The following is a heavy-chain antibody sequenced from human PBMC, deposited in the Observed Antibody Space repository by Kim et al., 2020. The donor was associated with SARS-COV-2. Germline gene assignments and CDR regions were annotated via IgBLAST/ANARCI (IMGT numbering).Heavy chain of an antibody. CDR3: ARGWEWGQSGGFDY. D-gene: IGHD2-15*01. J-gene: IGHJ4*02. V-gene: IGHV3-53*01. CDR2: LYIDGST. CDR1: GFTVSSNS. Sequence: GGSLRLSCAVSGFTVSSNSMTWVRQTPGKALEWVSYLYIDGSTFYADSVKGRLTMSRDNSKNTVFLQMNSLRAEDTAVYFCARGWEWGQSGGFDYWGQGT.